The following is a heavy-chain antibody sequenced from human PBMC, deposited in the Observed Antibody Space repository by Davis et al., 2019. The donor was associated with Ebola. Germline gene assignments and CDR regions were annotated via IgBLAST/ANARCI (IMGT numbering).Heavy chain of an antibody. CDR3: ARDKASVTTDWFDP. D-gene: IGHD4-17*01. V-gene: IGHV1-18*04. CDR1: GYTFTGYY. Sequence: ASVKVSCKASGYTFTGYYMHWVRQAPGQGLEWMGWISAYNGNTNYAQKLQGRVTMTTDTSTSTAYMELRSLRSDDTAVYYCARDKASVTTDWFDPWGQGTLVTVSS. CDR2: ISAYNGNT. J-gene: IGHJ5*02.